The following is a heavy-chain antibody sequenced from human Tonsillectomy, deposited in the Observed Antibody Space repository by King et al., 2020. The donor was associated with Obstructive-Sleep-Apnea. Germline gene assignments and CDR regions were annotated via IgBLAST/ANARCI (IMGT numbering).Heavy chain of an antibody. CDR2: INPNSGAT. J-gene: IGHJ4*02. CDR3: ATVAVATATYYFDY. Sequence: QLVQSGAEVKKPGASVKVSCKASGYTFTGYHIHWVRQAPGHGLEWMGWINPNSGATYYAQKFQGRVTMTRDTSISTAYMALSRLRSDDTAVYYCATVAVATATYYFDYWGQGTLVTVSS. D-gene: IGHD4-17*01. CDR1: GYTFTGYH. V-gene: IGHV1-2*02.